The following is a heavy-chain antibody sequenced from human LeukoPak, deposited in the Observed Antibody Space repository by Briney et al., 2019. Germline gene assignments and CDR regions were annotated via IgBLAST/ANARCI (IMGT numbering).Heavy chain of an antibody. J-gene: IGHJ6*03. CDR3: ARVRGSGSYYYYYYMDV. CDR1: GFTLSSYG. D-gene: IGHD3-10*01. CDR2: IRYDGSNK. V-gene: IGHV3-30*02. Sequence: GGSLRLSCAASGFTLSSYGMHWVRQAPGKGLEWVAFIRYDGSNKYYADSVKGRFTISRDNAKNSLYLQMNSLRAEDTAVYYCARVRGSGSYYYYYYMDVWGKGTTVTISS.